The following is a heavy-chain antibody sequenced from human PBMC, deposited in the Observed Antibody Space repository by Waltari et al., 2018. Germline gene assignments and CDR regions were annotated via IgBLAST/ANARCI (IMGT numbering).Heavy chain of an antibody. CDR2: FSYKGAT. J-gene: IGHJ3*01. Sequence: QLQLHASGPGLVKPSETVSLICSVSGGSINTNRHYWAWIRQPPGQGLEWIGTFSYKGATYSSPSLKSRITMSRDTSKNQLSLRLGSVTAADTAVYYCATYIGASVGTAAFDVWDQGTMVTVSS. CDR3: ATYIGASVGTAAFDV. V-gene: IGHV4-39*01. D-gene: IGHD5-12*01. CDR1: GGSINTNRHY.